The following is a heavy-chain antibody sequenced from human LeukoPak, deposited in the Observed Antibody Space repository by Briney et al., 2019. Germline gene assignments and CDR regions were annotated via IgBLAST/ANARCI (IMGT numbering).Heavy chain of an antibody. CDR1: GYTFTGFF. CDR3: ARDERYDSSGYPFDY. J-gene: IGHJ4*02. CDR2: INPNSGDT. V-gene: IGHV1-2*02. D-gene: IGHD3-22*01. Sequence: GPVKVSCKASGYTFTGFFIHWVRQAPGQGLEWMGWINPNSGDTNFAQRFQGRVTMTRDTSISTAYMELSRLRSDDTAIYYCARDERYDSSGYPFDYWGQGTLVTVSS.